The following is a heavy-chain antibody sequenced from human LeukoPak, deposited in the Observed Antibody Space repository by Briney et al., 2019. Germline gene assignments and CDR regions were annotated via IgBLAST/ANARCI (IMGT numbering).Heavy chain of an antibody. J-gene: IGHJ5*02. Sequence: SETLSLTCTVSGGSISSYYWSWIRQPPGKGLEWIGYIYYSGSTNYNPSLKSRVTISVDTSKNQFSLKLSSVTAADTAVYYCASAGVPPGAQYNWFDPWGQGTLVTVSS. D-gene: IGHD1-26*01. V-gene: IGHV4-59*01. CDR3: ASAGVPPGAQYNWFDP. CDR1: GGSISSYY. CDR2: IYYSGST.